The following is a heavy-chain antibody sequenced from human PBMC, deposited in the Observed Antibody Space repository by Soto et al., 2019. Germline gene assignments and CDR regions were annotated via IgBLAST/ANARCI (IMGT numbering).Heavy chain of an antibody. Sequence: QVQLVESGGGVVQPGRSLRLSCAASGFTFSSYGMHWVRQAPGKGLEWVAVISYDGSNKYYADSVKGRFTISRDNSKNTLYLQMNSLRAEDTAVYYCAKVYTAMVAFDIWGQGTMVTVSS. V-gene: IGHV3-30*18. J-gene: IGHJ3*02. CDR2: ISYDGSNK. D-gene: IGHD5-18*01. CDR1: GFTFSSYG. CDR3: AKVYTAMVAFDI.